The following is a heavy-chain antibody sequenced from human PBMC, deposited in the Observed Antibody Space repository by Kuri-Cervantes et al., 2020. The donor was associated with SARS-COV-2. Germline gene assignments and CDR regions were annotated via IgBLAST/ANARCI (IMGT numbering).Heavy chain of an antibody. CDR1: GYTFTGYY. CDR3: AGSSIAPNYYYYGMDV. Sequence: ASVKVSCKASGYTFTGYYMHWVRQAPGQGLEWMGWINPNSGGTNYAQKLQGRVTMTTDTSTSTAYMELRSLRSDDTAVYYCAGSSIAPNYYYYGMDVWGQGTTVTVSS. D-gene: IGHD3-10*01. V-gene: IGHV1-2*02. CDR2: INPNSGGT. J-gene: IGHJ6*02.